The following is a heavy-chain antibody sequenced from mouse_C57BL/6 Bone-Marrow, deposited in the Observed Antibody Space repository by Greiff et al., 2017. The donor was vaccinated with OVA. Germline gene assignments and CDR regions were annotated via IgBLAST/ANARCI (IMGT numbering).Heavy chain of an antibody. J-gene: IGHJ1*03. CDR1: GFTFSSYA. Sequence: EVHLVESGGGLVKPGGSLKLSCAASGFTFSSYAMSWVRQTPEKRLEWVATISDGGSYTYYPDNVKGRFTISRDNAKNNLYLQMSHLKSEDTAMYYCAREMIYYGSSPYWYFDVWGTGTTVTVSS. CDR2: ISDGGSYT. CDR3: AREMIYYGSSPYWYFDV. D-gene: IGHD1-1*01. V-gene: IGHV5-4*01.